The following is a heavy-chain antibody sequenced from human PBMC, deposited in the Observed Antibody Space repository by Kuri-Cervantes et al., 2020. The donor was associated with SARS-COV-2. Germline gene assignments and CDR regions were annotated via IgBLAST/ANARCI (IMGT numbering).Heavy chain of an antibody. V-gene: IGHV3-30*03. J-gene: IGHJ3*02. CDR2: ISHDGKNK. D-gene: IGHD4-17*01. Sequence: GGSLRLSCAASGFNFSRTDMHWVRQAPGKGLEWGAVISHDGKNKKCIASGKGRFTISRDNAKNSLYLQMNSLRAEDTAVYYCARDLSPTRRIFDYGDSSGPHDAFDIWGQGTMGTVSS. CDR1: GFNFSRTD. CDR3: ARDLSPTRRIFDYGDSSGPHDAFDI.